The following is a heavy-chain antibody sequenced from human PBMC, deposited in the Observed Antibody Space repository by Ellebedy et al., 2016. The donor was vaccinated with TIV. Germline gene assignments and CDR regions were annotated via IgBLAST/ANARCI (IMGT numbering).Heavy chain of an antibody. J-gene: IGHJ6*02. V-gene: IGHV3-43*02. CDR1: GFTFDDYA. Sequence: PGGSLRLSCAASGFTFDDYAMHWVRQAPGKGLEWVSLISGDGGSTYYADSVKGRFTISRDNSKNSLYLQMNSLRTKDTALYYCAKGVGVGYGMDVWGQGTTVTVSS. CDR3: AKGVGVGYGMDV. D-gene: IGHD1-26*01. CDR2: ISGDGGST.